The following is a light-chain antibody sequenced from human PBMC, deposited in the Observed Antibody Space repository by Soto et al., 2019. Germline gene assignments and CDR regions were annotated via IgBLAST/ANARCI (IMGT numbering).Light chain of an antibody. Sequence: DIQMTQSPSSVSASVGDRVTITCRASQGINKWLAWYQQKPGTAPKLLIYSASSLQSGVPSRFSGNGSGNDFTLTISGLQPEDFGTYYFQHSNTFAPSFRGGIKGNIK. J-gene: IGKJ4*01. CDR1: QGINKW. CDR2: SAS. V-gene: IGKV1-12*01. CDR3: QHSNTFAPS.